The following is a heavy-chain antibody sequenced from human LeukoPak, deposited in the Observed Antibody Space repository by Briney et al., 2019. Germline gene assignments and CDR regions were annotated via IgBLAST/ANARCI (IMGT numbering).Heavy chain of an antibody. V-gene: IGHV3-9*01. Sequence: GGSLRLSCAASGFTFDDYAMHWVRQAPVKGLEWVSGISWNSGSIGYADSVKGRFTISRDNAKNSLYLQMNSLRAEDTALYYCAKGKTGIAAAFDYWGQGTLVTVSS. CDR3: AKGKTGIAAAFDY. CDR2: ISWNSGSI. J-gene: IGHJ4*02. CDR1: GFTFDDYA. D-gene: IGHD6-13*01.